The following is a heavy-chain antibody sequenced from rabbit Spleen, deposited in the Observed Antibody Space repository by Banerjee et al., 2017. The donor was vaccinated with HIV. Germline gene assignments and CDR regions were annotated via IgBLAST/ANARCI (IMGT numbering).Heavy chain of an antibody. J-gene: IGHJ4*01. CDR2: GYPDGIGST. Sequence: QEQLEESGGDLVKPEGSLTLTCTASGFSFSTSYYICRVRQAPGKGLEWIGCGYPDGIGSTAHASWAEGPFTIFKTSSTTVTLQMTSLTAADTATYFCARGSAAMTMLITGYYLGLWGPGTLVTVS. V-gene: IGHV1S45*01. CDR3: ARGSAAMTMLITGYYLGL. CDR1: GFSFSTSYY. D-gene: IGHD2-1*01.